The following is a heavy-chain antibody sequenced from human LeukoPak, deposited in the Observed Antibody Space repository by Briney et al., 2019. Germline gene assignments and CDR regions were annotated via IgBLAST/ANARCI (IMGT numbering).Heavy chain of an antibody. V-gene: IGHV1-69*01. CDR2: IIPIFGTA. Sequence: SVKVSCKAFGGTFSSYAISWVRQALGQGLEWMGGIIPIFGTANYAQKFQGRVTITADESTSTAYMELSSLRSEDTAVYYCARRPRRAYYYDSSGYLDYWGQGTLVTVSS. CDR1: GGTFSSYA. CDR3: ARRPRRAYYYDSSGYLDY. J-gene: IGHJ4*02. D-gene: IGHD3-22*01.